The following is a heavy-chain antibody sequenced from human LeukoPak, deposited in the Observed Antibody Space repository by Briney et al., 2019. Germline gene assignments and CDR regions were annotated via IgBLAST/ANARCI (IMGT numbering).Heavy chain of an antibody. D-gene: IGHD7-27*01. Sequence: GGSLRLSCAASGFTFSNYEMNWVRQAPGKGLEWVSYITSSGNTIYYANSVKGRFTISRDNAKNSLYLQMNSLRAEDTAVYYCARGSLGYWGQGTLVTVSS. CDR1: GFTFSNYE. V-gene: IGHV3-48*03. CDR3: ARGSLGY. J-gene: IGHJ4*02. CDR2: ITSSGNTI.